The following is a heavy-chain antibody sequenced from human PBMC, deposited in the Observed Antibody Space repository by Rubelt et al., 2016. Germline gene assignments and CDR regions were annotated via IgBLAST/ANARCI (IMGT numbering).Heavy chain of an antibody. Sequence: QVQLQESGPGLVKPSETLSLTCVVSGGSFSGYSWSWVRQPPEKGLEWIGDVNHAAVTVYSPSLKSRVTISLDTSKNHLSLGLASVTGAETAVYYCAGGASPWYYGTNDYYHYWGPGSQVVVSS. V-gene: IGHV4-34*10. CDR2: VNHAAVT. D-gene: IGHD3-10*01. CDR1: GGSFSGYS. J-gene: IGHJ4*02. CDR3: AGGASPWYYGTNDYYHY.